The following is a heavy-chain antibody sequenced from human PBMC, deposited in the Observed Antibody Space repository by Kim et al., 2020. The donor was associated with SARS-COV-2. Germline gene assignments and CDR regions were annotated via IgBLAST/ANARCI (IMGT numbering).Heavy chain of an antibody. J-gene: IGHJ5*02. D-gene: IGHD3-22*01. Sequence: GGSLRLSCAASGFTFDDYFMYWVRQVPGKGLEWVSGINRNSGNIDYADSVKDRFTVSRDNAKNSLYLQMNILRAEDTALYYCARGYYDSSGHFTPPGAWGQGTLVTVSS. CDR1: GFTFDDYF. CDR2: INRNSGNI. V-gene: IGHV3-9*01. CDR3: ARGYYDSSGHFTPPGA.